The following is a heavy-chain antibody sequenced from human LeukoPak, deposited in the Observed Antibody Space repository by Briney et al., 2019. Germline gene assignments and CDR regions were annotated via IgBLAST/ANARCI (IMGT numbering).Heavy chain of an antibody. CDR3: ARRRDWTGTFDI. CDR1: GGSISSYY. D-gene: IGHD3/OR15-3a*01. CDR2: IYYSGST. J-gene: IGHJ3*02. V-gene: IGHV4-59*08. Sequence: SETLSLTCTVSGGSISSYYWSWIRQPPGKGLEWIGYIYYSGSTNYNPSLKSRVTISVDTSKNQFSLKLSSVTAADTAVYYCARRRDWTGTFDIWGQGTMVTVSS.